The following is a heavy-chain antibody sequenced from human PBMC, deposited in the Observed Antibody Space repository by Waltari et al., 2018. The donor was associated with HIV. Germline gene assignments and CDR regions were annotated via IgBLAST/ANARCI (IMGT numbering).Heavy chain of an antibody. CDR2: IRNDGSET. CDR3: TRDLSTYGHEFDY. V-gene: IGHV3-74*01. D-gene: IGHD3-16*01. CDR1: GFNFRSYW. Sequence: EVQLVESGGDLVQPGGSLRLSCAASGFNFRSYWMHWIRQIPGKGLGWVSHIRNDGSETSYLESVKGRFTISRDNAKNTLYLQMNSLRVEDTAIYYCTRDLSTYGHEFDYWGQGTLVTVAS. J-gene: IGHJ4*02.